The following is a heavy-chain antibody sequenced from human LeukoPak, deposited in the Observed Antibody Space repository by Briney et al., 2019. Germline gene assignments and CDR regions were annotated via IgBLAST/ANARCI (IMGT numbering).Heavy chain of an antibody. CDR3: AKDRIQLWLVGYFDY. J-gene: IGHJ4*02. CDR2: ISGSGGST. V-gene: IGHV3-23*01. CDR1: GFTFSSYA. Sequence: GGSLRLSCAASGFTFSSYAMSWVRQAPGKGLEWVSAISGSGGSTYYAESVKGRFTISRDNSKNTLYLQMNSLRAEDTAVYYCAKDRIQLWLVGYFDYWGQGTLVTVSS. D-gene: IGHD5-18*01.